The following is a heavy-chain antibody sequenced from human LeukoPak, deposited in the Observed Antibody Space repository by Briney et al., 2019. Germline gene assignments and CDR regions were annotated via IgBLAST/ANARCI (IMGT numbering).Heavy chain of an antibody. J-gene: IGHJ4*02. V-gene: IGHV5-51*01. CDR3: ARGTGARGGSATYALNY. Sequence: GESLKISCKGSGFSFPTYWIGWVRQMPGKGLEWMGIIYPGDSDTRYSPSFQGQVTISADKSISTAYLQWSSLKASDTAIYFCARGTGARGGSATYALNYWGQGTLVTVSS. D-gene: IGHD5-12*01. CDR2: IYPGDSDT. CDR1: GFSFPTYW.